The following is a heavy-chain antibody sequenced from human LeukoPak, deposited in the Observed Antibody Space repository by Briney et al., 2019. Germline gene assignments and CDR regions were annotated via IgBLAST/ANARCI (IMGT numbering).Heavy chain of an antibody. CDR1: GFTFNTYW. Sequence: GGSLRLSCAASGFTFNTYWMSWVRQAPGRGLEWVANIKQDGSEKFYVDSLKGRFTISRDNSKNTLCLQINSLRAEDTALYYCAEDHLPGIVVADRDYWGQGTLVTVSS. J-gene: IGHJ4*02. V-gene: IGHV3-7*03. CDR3: AEDHLPGIVVADRDY. D-gene: IGHD6-19*01. CDR2: IKQDGSEK.